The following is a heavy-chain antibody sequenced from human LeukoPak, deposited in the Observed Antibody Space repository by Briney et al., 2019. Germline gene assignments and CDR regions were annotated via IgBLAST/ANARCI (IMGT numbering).Heavy chain of an antibody. CDR3: ARDLNVGAFDY. V-gene: IGHV3-30*03. D-gene: IGHD1-26*01. Sequence: PGGSLRLSCAASGFTFTSYAMLWVRQAPGKGLEWVAFISYDGRDKYYADSVKGRFTISRDNAKNSLYLQMNSLRDEDTAVYHCARDLNVGAFDYWGQGTLVTVSS. J-gene: IGHJ4*02. CDR1: GFTFTSYA. CDR2: ISYDGRDK.